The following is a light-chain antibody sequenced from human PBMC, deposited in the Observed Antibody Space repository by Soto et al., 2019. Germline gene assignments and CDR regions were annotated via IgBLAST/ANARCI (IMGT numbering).Light chain of an antibody. CDR1: SSDGDDYKD. V-gene: IGLV2-14*01. Sequence: QSALTQHASVSGSPGQSITISCTGISSDGDDYKDVSWYQQHPGKAPKLMIYEVTYRPSGVSNRFSGSKSGNTASLTISGLQAEDEADYYCSSYTSTTTVFGTGTKLTVL. J-gene: IGLJ1*01. CDR3: SSYTSTTTV. CDR2: EVT.